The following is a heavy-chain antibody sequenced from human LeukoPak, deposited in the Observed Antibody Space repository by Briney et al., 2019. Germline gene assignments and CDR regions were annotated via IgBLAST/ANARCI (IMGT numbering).Heavy chain of an antibody. V-gene: IGHV3-23*01. Sequence: PGGSLRLSCAASGSTFSTFAMSWVRQAPGKGLEWVSAINGNSHYTYHADSVTGRFTISRDNSKNTLYLQMHSLITEDTAVYYCAKQRATGAGTDTRYFDYWGQGSLVTVSS. CDR2: INGNSHYT. CDR3: AKQRATGAGTDTRYFDY. J-gene: IGHJ4*02. CDR1: GSTFSTFA. D-gene: IGHD1-1*01.